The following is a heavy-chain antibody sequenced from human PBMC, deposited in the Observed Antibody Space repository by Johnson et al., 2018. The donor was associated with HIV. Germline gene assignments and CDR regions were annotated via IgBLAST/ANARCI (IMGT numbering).Heavy chain of an antibody. V-gene: IGHV3-23*04. CDR3: ARGSWSSGSYGIWYAFDI. Sequence: VQLVESGGGLVQPGGSLRLSCAASGFTFSSYAMSWVRQAPGKGLEWVSSISGSGGTTYYAASVEGRFTISRDNSKNTLYLQMNSLRAEDTAVYYCARGSWSSGSYGIWYAFDIWGQGTKVTVSS. CDR1: GFTFSSYA. CDR2: ISGSGGTT. J-gene: IGHJ3*02. D-gene: IGHD1-26*01.